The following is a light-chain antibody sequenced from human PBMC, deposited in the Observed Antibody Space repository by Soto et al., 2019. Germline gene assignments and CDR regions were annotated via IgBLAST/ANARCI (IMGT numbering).Light chain of an antibody. Sequence: EIVLTQSPGTLSLSPGERATLSCRASQSVSSSSYLAWYQQKPGQAPRLLIYGASSRATGIPDRFSGSGSGTDFTLTISRLEPEDFAVYYCHQYGSSPSYTFGQGPKLEIK. V-gene: IGKV3-20*01. CDR2: GAS. J-gene: IGKJ2*01. CDR3: HQYGSSPSYT. CDR1: QSVSSSSY.